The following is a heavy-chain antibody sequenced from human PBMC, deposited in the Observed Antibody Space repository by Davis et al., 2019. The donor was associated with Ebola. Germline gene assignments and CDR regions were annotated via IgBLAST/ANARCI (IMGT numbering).Heavy chain of an antibody. J-gene: IGHJ2*01. CDR1: GFTFSNYG. CDR3: ARGYYDSTGNRYFDF. Sequence: GGSLRLSCSGSGFTFSNYGMHWVRQAPGKGLEYLSAISNNGGTTYYADSVKGRFTISRDNSKNTLYLQMSSLRAEDTAVYYCARGYYDSTGNRYFDFWGRGTLVTVSS. V-gene: IGHV3-64D*06. D-gene: IGHD3-22*01. CDR2: ISNNGGTT.